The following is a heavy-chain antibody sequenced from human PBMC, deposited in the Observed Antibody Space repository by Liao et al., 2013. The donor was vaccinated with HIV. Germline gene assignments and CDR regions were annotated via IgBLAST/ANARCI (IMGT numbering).Heavy chain of an antibody. CDR2: IYPVGAT. V-gene: IGHV4-59*10. Sequence: QVQLQQWGAGLLKPSETLSLTCAVYGGSFSGYYWSWIRQPAGKGLEWIGRIYPVGATNYNPSLKSRVTMSVDTSKNQFSLKLSSVTAADTAIYYCTRDSLGTFDYWGQGTLVTVSS. J-gene: IGHJ4*02. D-gene: IGHD7-27*01. CDR1: GGSFSGYY. CDR3: TRDSLGTFDY.